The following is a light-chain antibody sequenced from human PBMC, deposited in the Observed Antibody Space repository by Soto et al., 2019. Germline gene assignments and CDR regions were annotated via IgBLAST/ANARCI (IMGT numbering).Light chain of an antibody. Sequence: QAVVTQSPSASASLGASVKLTCTLSSGHSSYAIAWHQQQPEKGPRYLMKLDSDGSHTKGDAIPDRFSGSSSGAERYLTISSLQSEDAADYYCQTWGTGIHVVFGGGTKVTVL. CDR2: LDSDGSH. CDR1: SGHSSYA. V-gene: IGLV4-69*01. J-gene: IGLJ2*01. CDR3: QTWGTGIHVV.